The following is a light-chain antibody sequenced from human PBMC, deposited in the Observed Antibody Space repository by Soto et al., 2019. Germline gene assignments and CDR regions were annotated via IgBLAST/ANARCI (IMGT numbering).Light chain of an antibody. CDR1: SSNIGTNT. CDR2: SDN. Sequence: QSVLTQPPSASGTPGQRVTISCSGSSSNIGTNTVIWYQQLPGAAPKLLIYSDNQRPSGVPDRFSVSKSGTYASLAISGLQSEDEADYFCAAWDVSLVVFGGGTKLTVL. J-gene: IGLJ2*01. V-gene: IGLV1-44*01. CDR3: AAWDVSLVV.